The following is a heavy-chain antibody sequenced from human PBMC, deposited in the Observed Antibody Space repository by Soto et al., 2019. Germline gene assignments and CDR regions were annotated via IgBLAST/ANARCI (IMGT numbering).Heavy chain of an antibody. J-gene: IGHJ4*02. D-gene: IGHD6-13*01. CDR3: ARRYSSSFDY. CDR1: GGSISSHY. V-gene: IGHV4-59*08. Sequence: TSETLSLTCPVSGGSISSHYWSWIRQPPGKGLEWIGYIYYSGSTNYNPSLKSRVTISVDTSKNQFSLKLSSVTAADTAVYYCARRYSSSFDYWGQGTLVTVSS. CDR2: IYYSGST.